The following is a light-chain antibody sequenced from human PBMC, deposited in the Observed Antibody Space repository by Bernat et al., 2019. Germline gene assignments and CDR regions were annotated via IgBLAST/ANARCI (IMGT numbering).Light chain of an antibody. CDR2: EVT. V-gene: IGLV2-23*02. CDR1: SSDVGTYNL. J-gene: IGLJ2*01. CDR3: SSYASSTPVL. Sequence: QSALTQPASVSGSPGQSITISCTGTSSDVGTYNLVSWYQQYPGKAPKLIMYEVTKGPSGVSNRFSGSKSGNTASLTISGLQAEDEADYYCSSYASSTPVLFGGGTKLTVL.